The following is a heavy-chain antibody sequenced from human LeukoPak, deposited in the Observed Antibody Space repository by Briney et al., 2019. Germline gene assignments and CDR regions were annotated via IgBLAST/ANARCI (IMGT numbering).Heavy chain of an antibody. V-gene: IGHV3-7*05. D-gene: IGHD6-19*01. CDR3: VRYSSGYDY. Sequence: GGSLRLSCAAPGFTFSSYWMGWVRQAPGKGLEWVANIKKDGSEKYYVDSVKGRFTISRDNAKNSLYLQMNSLRAEDTAVYYCVRYSSGYDYWGQGTLVSVSS. CDR1: GFTFSSYW. J-gene: IGHJ4*02. CDR2: IKKDGSEK.